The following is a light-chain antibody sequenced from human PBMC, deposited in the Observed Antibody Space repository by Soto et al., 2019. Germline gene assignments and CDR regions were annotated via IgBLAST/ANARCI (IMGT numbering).Light chain of an antibody. CDR3: CSYAGTFYV. CDR2: DVS. CDR1: SSDFGGYNY. J-gene: IGLJ1*01. Sequence: QSALTQPRSVSGSPGQSGTISCTGTSSDFGGYNYVSWYQHHPGKAPKLMIYDVSERPSGVPDRFSGSKSGNTASLTISGLQAEDEADYYCCSYAGTFYVFGTGTKLNVL. V-gene: IGLV2-11*01.